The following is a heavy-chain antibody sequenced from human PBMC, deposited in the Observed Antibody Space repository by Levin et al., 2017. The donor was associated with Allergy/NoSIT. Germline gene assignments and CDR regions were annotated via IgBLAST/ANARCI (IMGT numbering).Heavy chain of an antibody. CDR2: IKSKTDGGTT. CDR3: TTDPFVVVPAAMVPWDY. J-gene: IGHJ4*02. D-gene: IGHD2-2*01. V-gene: IGHV3-15*01. Sequence: PGGSLRLSCAASGFTFSNAWMSWVRQAPGKGLEWVVRIKSKTDGGTTDYAAPVKGRFTISRDDSKNTLYLQMNSLKTEDTAVYYCTTDPFVVVPAAMVPWDYWGQGTLVTVSS. CDR1: GFTFSNAW.